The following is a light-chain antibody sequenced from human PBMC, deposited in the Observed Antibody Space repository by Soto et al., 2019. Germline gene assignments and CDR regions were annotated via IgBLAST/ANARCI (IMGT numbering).Light chain of an antibody. CDR3: QQSNSYPWT. V-gene: IGKV1-5*03. CDR2: KAS. CDR1: QSIGTW. Sequence: DIQMTQSPSTLSASVGDRVTITCRASQSIGTWLAWYQQKPGRAPKLLIYKASSLESGVPSRFSGGGSGTEFTLTISSLQPDDFATYYCQQSNSYPWTFGQGTKVEVK. J-gene: IGKJ1*01.